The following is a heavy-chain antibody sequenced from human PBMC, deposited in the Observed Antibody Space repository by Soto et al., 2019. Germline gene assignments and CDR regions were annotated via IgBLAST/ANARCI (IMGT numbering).Heavy chain of an antibody. Sequence: GGSLRLSCAASGFTFSSYWMHWVRQAPGKGLVWVSRINSDGSSTSYADSVKGRFTISRDNAKNTLYLQMNSLRAEDTAVYYCARSPVTGYSSSWYPYWGQGTLVPVYS. CDR3: ARSPVTGYSSSWYPY. CDR1: GFTFSSYW. J-gene: IGHJ4*02. V-gene: IGHV3-74*01. CDR2: INSDGSST. D-gene: IGHD6-13*01.